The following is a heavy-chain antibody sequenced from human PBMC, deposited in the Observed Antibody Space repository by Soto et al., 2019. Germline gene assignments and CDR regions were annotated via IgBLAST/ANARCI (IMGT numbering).Heavy chain of an antibody. V-gene: IGHV1-69*06. Sequence: SVKVSCKASGGTFSSYAISWVRQAPGQGLEWMGGIIPIFGTANYAQKFQGRVTITADKSTSTAYMELSSLRSEDTAVYYCARGTLSYGGNSFDWFDPWGQGTLVTVSS. CDR3: ARGTLSYGGNSFDWFDP. D-gene: IGHD4-17*01. CDR1: GGTFSSYA. J-gene: IGHJ5*02. CDR2: IIPIFGTA.